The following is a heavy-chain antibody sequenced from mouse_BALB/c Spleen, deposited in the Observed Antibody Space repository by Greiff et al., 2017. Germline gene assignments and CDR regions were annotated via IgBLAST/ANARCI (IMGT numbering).Heavy chain of an antibody. Sequence: QVQLQQSGAELVKPGASVKLSCKASGYTFTSYDINWVRQRPEQGLEWIGRIDPYDSETHYNQKFKDKAILTVDKSSSTAYMQLSSLTSEDSAVYYCARSGSNCFFDYWGQGTTLTVSS. CDR1: GYTFTSYD. CDR2: IDPYDSET. CDR3: ARSGSNCFFDY. V-gene: IGHV1-74*01. D-gene: IGHD4-1*01. J-gene: IGHJ2*01.